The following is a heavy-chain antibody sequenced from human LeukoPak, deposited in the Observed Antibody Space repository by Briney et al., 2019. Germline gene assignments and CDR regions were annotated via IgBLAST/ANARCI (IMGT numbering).Heavy chain of an antibody. CDR3: ATTFDYTRSTGGY. J-gene: IGHJ4*02. CDR1: GFTFSSSS. D-gene: IGHD2-2*02. V-gene: IGHV3-48*01. CDR2: ISTSSSTI. Sequence: PGGSLRLSCAASGFTFSSSSMNWVRQAPGKGLEWVSYISTSSSTIYYADSVKGRFTTSRDNAKNSLYLQMNSLRAEDTAVYYCATTFDYTRSTGGYWGQGILVTVSS.